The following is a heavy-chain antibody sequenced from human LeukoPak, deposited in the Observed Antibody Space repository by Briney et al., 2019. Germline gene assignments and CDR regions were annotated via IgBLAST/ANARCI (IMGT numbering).Heavy chain of an antibody. CDR2: IYTSGST. CDR3: ARASGYSGYDLAFDY. J-gene: IGHJ4*02. Sequence: SETLSLTCTVSGGSISSHYWSWIRQPAGMGLEWIGRIYTSGSTNCNPSLKSRVTMSVDTSKNQFSLKLSSVTAADTAVYYCARASGYSGYDLAFDYWGQGTLVTVSS. V-gene: IGHV4-4*07. CDR1: GGSISSHY. D-gene: IGHD5-12*01.